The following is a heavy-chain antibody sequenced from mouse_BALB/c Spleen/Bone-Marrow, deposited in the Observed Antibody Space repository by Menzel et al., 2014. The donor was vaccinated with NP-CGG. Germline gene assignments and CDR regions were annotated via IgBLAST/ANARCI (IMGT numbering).Heavy chain of an antibody. Sequence: EVKGVESGGGLVQPGGSLKLSCATSGFTFSDYYMYWVRQTPEKRLEWVAYISNGGGSTYYPDTVKGRFTISRDNAKNTLYLQMSRLKSEDTAMYYCARGGIYYGMDYWGQGTSVTVSS. CDR3: ARGGIYYGMDY. CDR1: GFTFSDYY. V-gene: IGHV5-12*02. CDR2: ISNGGGST. J-gene: IGHJ4*01.